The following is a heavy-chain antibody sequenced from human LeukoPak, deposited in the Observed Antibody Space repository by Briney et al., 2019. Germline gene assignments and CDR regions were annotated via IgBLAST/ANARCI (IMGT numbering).Heavy chain of an antibody. Sequence: SVKVSCKASGGTFSSYVISWVRQAPGQGLEWMGGISPIFGTANYAQKFQGRVTITADESTSTAYMELSSLRSEDTAVYYCARYIAVAFFDYWGQGTLVTVSS. J-gene: IGHJ4*02. CDR3: ARYIAVAFFDY. D-gene: IGHD6-19*01. V-gene: IGHV1-69*01. CDR1: GGTFSSYV. CDR2: ISPIFGTA.